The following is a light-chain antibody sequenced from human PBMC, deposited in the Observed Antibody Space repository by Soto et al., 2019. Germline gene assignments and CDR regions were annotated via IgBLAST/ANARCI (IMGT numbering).Light chain of an antibody. CDR3: GSYAGSANV. J-gene: IGLJ6*01. Sequence: QSALTQPASVSGSPGQSITMSCSGTSSDVGSYSLVSRYQQHPGKAPKFIIYEGSKRPSGVSIRLSGSKSANTASLTISGLRAEDEPDYSCGSYAGSANVFGSGTQLTVL. CDR1: SSDVGSYSL. CDR2: EGS. V-gene: IGLV2-23*01.